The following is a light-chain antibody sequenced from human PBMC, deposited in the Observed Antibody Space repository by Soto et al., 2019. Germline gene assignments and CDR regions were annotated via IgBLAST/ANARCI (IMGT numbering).Light chain of an antibody. CDR3: CSYAGSSTYP. Sequence: QSALTQPASVSGSPGQSITISCTGTSSDVGSYNLVSWYQQHPGKAPKLMIYEGSKRPSGVSNRFSGSKSGNTASLTISGLQAEDEADYYCCSYAGSSTYPFCGGTKLTVL. CDR2: EGS. J-gene: IGLJ2*01. CDR1: SSDVGSYNL. V-gene: IGLV2-23*01.